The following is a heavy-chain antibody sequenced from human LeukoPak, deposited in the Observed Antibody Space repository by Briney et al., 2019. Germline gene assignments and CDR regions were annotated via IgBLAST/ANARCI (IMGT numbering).Heavy chain of an antibody. CDR1: GFTFSSYG. Sequence: GGSLRLSCAASGFTFSSYGMRRVRQAPGKGLEWVAFIRYDGSNKYYADSVKGRFTISRDNSKNTLYLQMNSLRAEDTAVYYCAKGHSDGYNYADWGQGTLVTVSS. J-gene: IGHJ4*02. V-gene: IGHV3-30*02. CDR3: AKGHSDGYNYAD. D-gene: IGHD5-24*01. CDR2: IRYDGSNK.